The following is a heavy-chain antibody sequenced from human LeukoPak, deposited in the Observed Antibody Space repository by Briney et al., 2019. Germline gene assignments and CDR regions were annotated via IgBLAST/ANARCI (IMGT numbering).Heavy chain of an antibody. V-gene: IGHV3-74*01. CDR1: EFPFRSHW. Sequence: GSLRLSFAASEFPFRSHWMQLVRQVPGKGLVYIAYIDNDGTNTNYADSVKGRFTISRDNAKNTLYLQMNSLRVEDTAVYYCVRDRPHNCFDPWGQGTLVTVSS. J-gene: IGHJ5*02. D-gene: IGHD6-6*01. CDR3: VRDRPHNCFDP. CDR2: IDNDGTNT.